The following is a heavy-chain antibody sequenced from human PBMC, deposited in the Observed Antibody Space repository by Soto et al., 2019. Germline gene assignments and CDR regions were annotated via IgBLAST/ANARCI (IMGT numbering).Heavy chain of an antibody. J-gene: IGHJ4*02. CDR2: INPNSGGT. CDR3: ARDSVSRSWEQTFDY. Sequence: GASVKVSCKASGYTFTGYCMHWVRQAPGQGLEWMGWINPNSGGTNFAQKFQGWVTMTRDTSISTAYMELSRLRSDDTAVYYCARDSVSRSWEQTFDYWGQGTLVTVSS. D-gene: IGHD1-26*01. CDR1: GYTFTGYC. V-gene: IGHV1-2*04.